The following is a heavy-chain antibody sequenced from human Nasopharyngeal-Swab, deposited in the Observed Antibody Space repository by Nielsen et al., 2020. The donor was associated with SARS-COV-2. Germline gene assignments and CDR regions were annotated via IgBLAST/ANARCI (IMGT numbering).Heavy chain of an antibody. J-gene: IGHJ4*02. CDR2: IYHSGST. V-gene: IGHV4-38-2*02. Sequence: SETLSPTCTVPGSSISSGYYWGWIRQPPGKGLEWIGSIYHSGSTYYNPSLKSRVTISVDTSKNQFSLKLSSVTAADTAVYYCARGGYSSGWVVYWGQGTLVTVSS. D-gene: IGHD6-19*01. CDR1: GSSISSGYY. CDR3: ARGGYSSGWVVY.